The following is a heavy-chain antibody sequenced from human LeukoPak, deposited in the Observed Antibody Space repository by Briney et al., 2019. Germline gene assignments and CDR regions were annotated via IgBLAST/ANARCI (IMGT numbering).Heavy chain of an antibody. CDR2: IYYSGST. CDR1: GGSISSGGYY. J-gene: IGHJ5*02. V-gene: IGHV4-31*03. CDR3: ARVLVGWFDP. Sequence: SETLSLTCTVSGGSISSGGYYWSWIRQHPGKGLEWIGYIYYSGSTYYNPSLKSRVTISVDTSKNQFSLKLSSVTAADTAVYYCARVLVGWFDPWGQGTLVTVSS.